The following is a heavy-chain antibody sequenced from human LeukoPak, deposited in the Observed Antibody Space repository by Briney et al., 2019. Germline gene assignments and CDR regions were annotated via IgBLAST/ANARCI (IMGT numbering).Heavy chain of an antibody. V-gene: IGHV4-39*01. CDR3: ASPVAAETYWYFDV. CDR1: GGSISSSSYY. CDR2: IHYSGRT. D-gene: IGHD6-13*01. Sequence: PSETLSLTCTVSGGSISSSSYYWGWIRQPPGKGLEWIGSIHYSGRTYYNPSLKSRVTISVDTSKNQFSLKVSSVTAADTAVYYCASPVAAETYWYFDVWGRGTLVTVSS. J-gene: IGHJ2*01.